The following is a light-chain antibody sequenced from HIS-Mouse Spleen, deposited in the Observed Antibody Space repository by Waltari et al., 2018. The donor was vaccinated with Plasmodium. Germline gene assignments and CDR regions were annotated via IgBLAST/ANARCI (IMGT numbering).Light chain of an antibody. CDR2: EVS. Sequence: QSALTQPRSVSGPPGQSVTIPCTGTCSDVGGYNYFSWYQHHPGKAPRLMIYEVSKRPSGVPDRFSGSKSGNTASLTIFGLQAEDEADYYCCSYAGSYTLVFGGGTKLTVL. CDR3: CSYAGSYTLV. J-gene: IGLJ2*01. CDR1: CSDVGGYNY. V-gene: IGLV2-11*01.